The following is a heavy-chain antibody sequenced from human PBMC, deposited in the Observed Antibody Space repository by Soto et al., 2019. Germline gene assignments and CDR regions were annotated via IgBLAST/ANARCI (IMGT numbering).Heavy chain of an antibody. Sequence: SETLSLTCTVSGGSISSGGYYWSWIRQHPGKGLEWIGYIYYSGSTYYNPSLKSRVTISVDTSKNRFSLKLSSVTAADTAVYYCASLLTDYYYYYGMDVWGQGTTVTVSS. V-gene: IGHV4-31*03. D-gene: IGHD3-9*01. CDR1: GGSISSGGYY. J-gene: IGHJ6*02. CDR2: IYYSGST. CDR3: ASLLTDYYYYYGMDV.